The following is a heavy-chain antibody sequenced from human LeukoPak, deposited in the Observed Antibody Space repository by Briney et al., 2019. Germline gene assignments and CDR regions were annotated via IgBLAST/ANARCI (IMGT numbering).Heavy chain of an antibody. D-gene: IGHD6-19*01. CDR1: GGSFSSNYW. Sequence: PSETLSLTCAVYGGSFSSNYWWSWIRQPPEKGLEWIGYIYYSGSTHQNPSLQSRLTMSVDTSKNQFSLKLSSVTAVDTAVYYCARKGSGWYAFDIWGQGTMVTVSS. V-gene: IGHV4-28*01. J-gene: IGHJ3*02. CDR3: ARKGSGWYAFDI. CDR2: IYYSGST.